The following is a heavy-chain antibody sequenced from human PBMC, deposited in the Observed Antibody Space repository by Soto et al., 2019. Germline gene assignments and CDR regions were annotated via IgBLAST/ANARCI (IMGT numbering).Heavy chain of an antibody. CDR3: ARSDIVLMVSLNWFDP. CDR2: INAGNGNT. CDR1: GYTFTSYA. V-gene: IGHV1-3*01. Sequence: ASVKVSCKASGYTFTSYAMHWVRQAPGQRLEWMGWINAGNGNTKYSQKFQGRVTITRDTSASTAYMELSSLRSEDTAVYYCARSDIVLMVSLNWFDPWGQGTLVTVSS. D-gene: IGHD2-8*01. J-gene: IGHJ5*02.